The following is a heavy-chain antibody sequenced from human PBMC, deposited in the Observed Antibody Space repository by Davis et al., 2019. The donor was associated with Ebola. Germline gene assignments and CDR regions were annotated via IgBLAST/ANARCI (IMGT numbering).Heavy chain of an antibody. CDR3: AKGMDFDGGAWALLES. Sequence: PGGSLRLSCAASGFIFSSYVMSWVRQAPGKGLEWVSTLGTSADTYYAESVRGRFTVSRDNSKSTVYLQMNSLRSDDTAIYYCAKGMDFDGGAWALLESWGQGTLVTVSA. D-gene: IGHD2-21*02. CDR1: GFIFSSYV. J-gene: IGHJ4*02. CDR2: LGTSADT. V-gene: IGHV3-23*01.